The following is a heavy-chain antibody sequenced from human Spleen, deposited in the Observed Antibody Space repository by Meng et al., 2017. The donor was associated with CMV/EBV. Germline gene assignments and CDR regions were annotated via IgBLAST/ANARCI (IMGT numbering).Heavy chain of an antibody. Sequence: GESLKISCAASGFTFSDYYMNWTRQAPGKGLEWVSFVGSGGSNIYYADSVKGRFIISRDNAKNSLYLQMNSLRAEDTAVYYCARDQGEYCSSTSCQRGFDYWGQGTLVTSPQ. CDR2: VGSGGSNI. CDR1: GFTFSDYY. CDR3: ARDQGEYCSSTSCQRGFDY. V-gene: IGHV3-11*04. J-gene: IGHJ4*02. D-gene: IGHD2-2*01.